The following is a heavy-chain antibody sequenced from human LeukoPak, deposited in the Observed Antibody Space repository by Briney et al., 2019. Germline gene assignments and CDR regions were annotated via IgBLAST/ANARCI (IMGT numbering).Heavy chain of an antibody. J-gene: IGHJ4*02. CDR1: GFTVSSNY. CDR2: IYSGGST. Sequence: GGSLRLSCAASGFTVSSNYMSWVRQAPGKGLEWVSVIYSGGSTDYADSVKGRFTITRDNSKNTLYLQMNSLRAEDTAVYYCARVGRSGLGGFDYWGQGTLVTVSS. V-gene: IGHV3-53*01. D-gene: IGHD6-19*01. CDR3: ARVGRSGLGGFDY.